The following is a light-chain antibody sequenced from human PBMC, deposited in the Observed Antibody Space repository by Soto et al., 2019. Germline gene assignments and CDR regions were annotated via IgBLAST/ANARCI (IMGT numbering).Light chain of an antibody. CDR1: SSDVGGYKY. J-gene: IGLJ2*01. CDR3: SSDANNNNVV. Sequence: QSALTQPPSASGSPGQSVTISCTGTSSDVGGYKYVSWYQQHPGEAPRLLIYEVSKRPSGVPDRFSGSQSGNTASLTVSGLQAEDEADYYCSSDANNNNVVFGGGTKVTVL. CDR2: EVS. V-gene: IGLV2-8*01.